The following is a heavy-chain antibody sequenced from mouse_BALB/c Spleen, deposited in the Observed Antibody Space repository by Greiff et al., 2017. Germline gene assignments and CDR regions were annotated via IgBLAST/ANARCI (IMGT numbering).Heavy chain of an antibody. CDR3: ARYDFYWYFDV. J-gene: IGHJ1*01. CDR1: GYTFTSYW. CDR2: INPSTGYT. V-gene: IGHV1-7*01. Sequence: QVQLKQSGAELAKPGASVKMSCKASGYTFTSYWMHWVKQRPGQGLEWIGYINPSTGYTEYNQKFKDKATLTADKSSSTAYMQLSSLTSEDSAVYYCARYDFYWYFDVWGAGTTVTVSS. D-gene: IGHD2-4*01.